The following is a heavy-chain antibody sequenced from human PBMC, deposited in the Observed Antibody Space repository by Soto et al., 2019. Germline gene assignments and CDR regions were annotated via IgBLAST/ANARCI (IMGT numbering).Heavy chain of an antibody. V-gene: IGHV3-7*01. Sequence: GGSLRLSCAASGFTFSSYWMSWVRQAPGKGLEWVANIKQDGSEKYYVDSVKGRFTISRDNAKNSLYLQMNSLRAEDTAVYYCARDVSSTVTTWHVDYWGQGTLVTVSS. CDR1: GFTFSSYW. J-gene: IGHJ4*02. CDR2: IKQDGSEK. CDR3: ARDVSSTVTTWHVDY. D-gene: IGHD4-17*01.